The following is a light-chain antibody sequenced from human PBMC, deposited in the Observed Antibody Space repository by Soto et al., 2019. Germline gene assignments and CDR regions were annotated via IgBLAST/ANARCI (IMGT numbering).Light chain of an antibody. V-gene: IGKV3-15*01. J-gene: IGKJ4*01. CDR3: QQYYDYPPLI. CDR1: RNINRK. Sequence: EIVMTQSPATLSVSPGERATLSCRASRNINRKLAWYQQKPGQAPRLLISGASTRATGIPARFSGSGSGTEVTLTISSLQSADFAVYYCQQYYDYPPLIFGGGTKVEIK. CDR2: GAS.